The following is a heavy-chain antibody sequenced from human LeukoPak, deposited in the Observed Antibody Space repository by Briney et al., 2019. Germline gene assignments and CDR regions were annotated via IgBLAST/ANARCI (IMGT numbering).Heavy chain of an antibody. CDR1: GYSFTSYW. Sequence: GESLKISCKGSGYSFTSYWIGWVRQMPGKGLEWMGIIYPGDSDTRYSPSFQGQVTISVDKSISTAYLQWSSLKASDTAMYYCARHGSQLGYCSSTSCPWDYWGQGTLVTVSS. D-gene: IGHD2-2*01. J-gene: IGHJ4*02. CDR3: ARHGSQLGYCSSTSCPWDY. CDR2: IYPGDSDT. V-gene: IGHV5-51*01.